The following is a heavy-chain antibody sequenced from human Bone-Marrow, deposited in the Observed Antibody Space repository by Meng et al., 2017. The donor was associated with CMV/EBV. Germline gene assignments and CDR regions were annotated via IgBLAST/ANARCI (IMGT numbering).Heavy chain of an antibody. CDR3: AKDLLLFGGANAYFDY. V-gene: IGHV3-30*02. CDR2: IRHDGTNK. Sequence: GESLKISCVASGFTFSSFGMHWVRQAPGKGLEWVAFIRHDGTNKYYGDSVKGRFTISRDNSKNTVYLQMNSLRPEETAIYYCAKDLLLFGGANAYFDYWGQGTLVTVSS. J-gene: IGHJ4*02. D-gene: IGHD3-16*01. CDR1: GFTFSSFG.